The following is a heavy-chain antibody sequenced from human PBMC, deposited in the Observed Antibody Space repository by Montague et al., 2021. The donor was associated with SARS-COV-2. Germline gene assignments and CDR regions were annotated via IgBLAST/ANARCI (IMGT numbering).Heavy chain of an antibody. V-gene: IGHV4-59*02. Sequence: SETLSLTCTVSGGSVSSYYWSWIRQSPGKGLQWLGYIYYSGSTDYNPSLKSRVTMLVDTSKNQLSLRLNSVTTADTAVYFCSGAGGFYECWGGYSSSAGFFDPWGQGILVTVSS. CDR2: IYYSGST. CDR3: SGAGGFYECWGGYSSSAGFFDP. J-gene: IGHJ5*02. D-gene: IGHD3-3*01. CDR1: GGSVSSYY.